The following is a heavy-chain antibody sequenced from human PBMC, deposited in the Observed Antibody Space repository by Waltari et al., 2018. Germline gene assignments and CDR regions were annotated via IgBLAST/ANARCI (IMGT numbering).Heavy chain of an antibody. V-gene: IGHV1-2*04. CDR2: INPNSGGT. CDR1: GYTFTGYY. J-gene: IGHJ6*02. Sequence: QVQLVQSGAEVKKPGASVKVSCKASGYTFTGYYMHWVRQAPGQGLEWRGWINPNSGGTNYAQKFQGWVTMTRDTSISTAYMELSRLRSDDTAVYYCARELDFWNKSYYYYGMDVWGQGTTVTVSS. CDR3: ARELDFWNKSYYYYGMDV. D-gene: IGHD3-3*01.